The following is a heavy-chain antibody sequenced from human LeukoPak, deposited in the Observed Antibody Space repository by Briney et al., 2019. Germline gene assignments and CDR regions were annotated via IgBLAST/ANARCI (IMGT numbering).Heavy chain of an antibody. V-gene: IGHV4-4*07. CDR3: ARDPSYGDSTVGLYYYYYYMDV. CDR1: GGSISSYY. D-gene: IGHD4-17*01. CDR2: IYTSGST. Sequence: PSETLPLTCTVSGGSISSYYWSWIRQPAGKGLEWIGRIYTSGSTNYNPSLKSRVTMSVDTSKNQFSLKLSSVTAADTAVYYCARDPSYGDSTVGLYYYYYYMDVWGKGTTVTVSS. J-gene: IGHJ6*03.